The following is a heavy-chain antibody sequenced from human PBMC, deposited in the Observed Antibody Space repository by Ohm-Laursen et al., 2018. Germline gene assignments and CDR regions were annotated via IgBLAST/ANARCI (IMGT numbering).Heavy chain of an antibody. D-gene: IGHD2-2*02. V-gene: IGHV2-5*02. CDR2: IYWDDDK. J-gene: IGHJ6*02. Sequence: TQTLTLTCTFSGFSLTTSGVGVGWIRQPPGKALEWLALIYWDDDKRYSPSLKSRLTITKDTSKNQVVLTMTNMDPVDTATYYCARTLIVVVPAAITYGMDVWGQGTTVTVSS. CDR3: ARTLIVVVPAAITYGMDV. CDR1: GFSLTTSGVG.